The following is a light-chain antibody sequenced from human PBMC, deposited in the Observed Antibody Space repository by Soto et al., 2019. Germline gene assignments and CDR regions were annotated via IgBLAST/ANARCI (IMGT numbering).Light chain of an antibody. V-gene: IGKV1-33*01. CDR2: DIS. Sequence: DIKMTQSASSLSASVGDRVTITCQASQVIRNYLNWYRQKPGKAPELLIYDISTLEIGVPSRFGGSGSGTDFTFTITGLLPEDIGTYFVQQYEELPYTFGQGTKLEI. J-gene: IGKJ2*01. CDR3: QQYEELPYT. CDR1: QVIRNY.